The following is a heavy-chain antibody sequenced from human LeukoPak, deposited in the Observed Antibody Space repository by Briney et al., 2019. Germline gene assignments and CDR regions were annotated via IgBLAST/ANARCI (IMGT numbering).Heavy chain of an antibody. V-gene: IGHV1-46*01. Sequence: GASVKVSCKASGYTFTSYYMHWVRQAPGQGLEWMGIINPSGGSTSYAQKFQGRVTMTRDTSTSTVYMELSSLRSEDTAVYYCARVIRRRRSGYDSPRGANYYYYYMDVWGKGTTVTVSS. CDR1: GYTFTSYY. CDR2: INPSGGST. CDR3: ARVIRRRRSGYDSPRGANYYYYYMDV. D-gene: IGHD5-12*01. J-gene: IGHJ6*03.